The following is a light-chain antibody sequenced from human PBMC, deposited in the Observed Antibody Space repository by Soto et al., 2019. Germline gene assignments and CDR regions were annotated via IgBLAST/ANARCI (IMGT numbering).Light chain of an antibody. V-gene: IGKV1-33*01. CDR3: QQYDNLPRT. CDR1: QDISNX. CDR2: DAS. J-gene: IGKJ2*01. Sequence: DIQMTQSPSSLSASVGDRVTITCQASQDISNXXXWYQQKPGKAPKLLIYDASNLEXGVPSRFSXXGSXXDXXFTISSLQPEDIATYYCQQYDNLPRTFGQGTKLEIK.